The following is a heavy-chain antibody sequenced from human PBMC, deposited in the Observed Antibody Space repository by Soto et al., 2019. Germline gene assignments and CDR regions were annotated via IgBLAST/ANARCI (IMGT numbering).Heavy chain of an antibody. J-gene: IGHJ4*02. CDR1: GGSFSGYY. CDR3: ARSRPDYGDNYFDY. Sequence: PSETLSLTCAVYGGSFSGYYWSWIRQPPGKGLEWIGEINHSGSTNYNPSLKSRVTISVDTSKNQFSLKLSSVTAADTAVYYCARSRPDYGDNYFDYWGQGTLVTVSS. D-gene: IGHD4-17*01. CDR2: INHSGST. V-gene: IGHV4-34*01.